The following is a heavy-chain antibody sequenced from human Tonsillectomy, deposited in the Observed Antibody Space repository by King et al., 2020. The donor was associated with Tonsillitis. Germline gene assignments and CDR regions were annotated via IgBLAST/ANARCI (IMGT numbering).Heavy chain of an antibody. CDR1: GYTFTSYG. CDR3: AREPQYSSSSYSYYYMDV. J-gene: IGHJ6*03. D-gene: IGHD6-6*01. Sequence: QLVQSGAEVEKPGASAKVSCKAPGYTFTSYGISWVRQAPGQGLGCVGWISAFNGNTNYAQKLQGRGTMTTDTSTSKAYMELRALRSDDTAVYYCAREPQYSSSSYSYYYMDVWGTGTPVTVSS. CDR2: ISAFNGNT. V-gene: IGHV1-18*01.